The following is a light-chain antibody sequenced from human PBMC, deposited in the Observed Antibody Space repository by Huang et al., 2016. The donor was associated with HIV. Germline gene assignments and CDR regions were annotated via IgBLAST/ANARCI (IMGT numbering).Light chain of an antibody. CDR1: QGISNS. J-gene: IGKJ5*01. CDR3: QQYYSTPPIT. V-gene: IGKV1-NL1*01. CDR2: AAS. Sequence: DIQMTQSPSSLSASVGDRGTITCRASQGISNSLAWYQQQPGNAPKLLLYAASRLKSGVPSRFSGSGSGTDDTLTISSLQPEDFATYYCQQYYSTPPITFGQGTRLEIK.